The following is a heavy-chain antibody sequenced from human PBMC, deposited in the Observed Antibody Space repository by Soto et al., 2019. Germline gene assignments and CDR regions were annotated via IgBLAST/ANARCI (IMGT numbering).Heavy chain of an antibody. Sequence: SVKVSCKASGGTFSSYAISWVRQAPGQGLEWMGGIIPIFGTANYAQKFQGRVTITADESTSTAYMELSSLRSEDTAVYYCARANTYYDFWSGYLPNYYYYGMDVWGQGTTVTVSS. CDR2: IIPIFGTA. CDR3: ARANTYYDFWSGYLPNYYYYGMDV. D-gene: IGHD3-3*01. J-gene: IGHJ6*02. V-gene: IGHV1-69*13. CDR1: GGTFSSYA.